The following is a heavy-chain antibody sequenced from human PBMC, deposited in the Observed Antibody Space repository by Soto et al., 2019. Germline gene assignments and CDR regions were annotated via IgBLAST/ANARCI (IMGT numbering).Heavy chain of an antibody. CDR1: GYSFTSYC. CDR2: IYPGDSDT. V-gene: IGHV5-51*01. J-gene: IGHJ6*02. Sequence: GESLKISCKGSGYSFTSYCIGWVRQMPGKGLEWMGIIYPGDSDTRYSPSFQGQVTISADKSISAAYLQWSSLKASDTAMYYCATQGNFGYYYYYGMDVWGQGTTVTVSS. CDR3: ATQGNFGYYYYYGMDV. D-gene: IGHD3-3*02.